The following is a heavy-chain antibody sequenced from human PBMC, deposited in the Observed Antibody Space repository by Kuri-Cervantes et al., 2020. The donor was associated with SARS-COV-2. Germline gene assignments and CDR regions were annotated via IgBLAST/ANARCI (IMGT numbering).Heavy chain of an antibody. CDR3: ARDATPMGALDY. CDR2: ISYDGSNK. D-gene: IGHD5-18*01. V-gene: IGHV3-30*07. CDR1: GFTFSSYA. J-gene: IGHJ4*02. Sequence: GGSLRLSCAASGFTFSSYAMHWVRQAPGKGLEWVAVISYDGSNKYYADSVKGRFTISRDNAKNSLYLQMNSLRAEDTAVYYCARDATPMGALDYWGQGTLVTVSS.